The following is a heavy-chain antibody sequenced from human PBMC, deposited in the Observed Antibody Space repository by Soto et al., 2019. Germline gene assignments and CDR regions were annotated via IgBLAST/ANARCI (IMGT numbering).Heavy chain of an antibody. J-gene: IGHJ5*02. Sequence: PSETLSLTCSVSGTSIRISNYYWGWVRQPPGKGLEWIGSINYNGRAYQNTSLKSRATISIDTSENHFSLKLTSVTAADTAMYFCARLSGGRSVYFDPWGQGILVTVSS. CDR3: ARLSGGRSVYFDP. CDR1: GTSIRISNYY. D-gene: IGHD2-8*02. CDR2: INYNGRA. V-gene: IGHV4-39*01.